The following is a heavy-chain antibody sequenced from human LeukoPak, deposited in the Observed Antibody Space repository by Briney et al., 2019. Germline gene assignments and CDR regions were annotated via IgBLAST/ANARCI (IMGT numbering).Heavy chain of an antibody. CDR3: AKAGCWLQYRYFDY. CDR2: ISGSGGST. D-gene: IGHD5-24*01. J-gene: IGHJ4*02. CDR1: GFTFSSYG. V-gene: IGHV3-23*01. Sequence: GGSLRLSCAASGFTFSSYGMSRVRQAPGKGLEWVSAISGSGGSTYYADSVKGRFTISRDNSKNTLYLQMNSLRAEDTAVYYCAKAGCWLQYRYFDYWGQGTLVTVSS.